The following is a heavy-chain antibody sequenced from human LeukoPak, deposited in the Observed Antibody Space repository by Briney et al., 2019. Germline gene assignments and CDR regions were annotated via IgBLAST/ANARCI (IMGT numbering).Heavy chain of an antibody. CDR2: IWYDGSNK. CDR3: ARRRGYYFDY. D-gene: IGHD2-21*01. J-gene: IGHJ4*02. V-gene: IGHV3-33*01. CDR1: GFSFTSDV. Sequence: PGGSLRLSCAASGFSFTSDVMHWVRQAPGKGLEWVAVIWYDGSNKYYADSVKGRFTISRDNSKNTLYLQVNSPRAEDTAVYYCARRRGYYFDYWGQGTLVTVSS.